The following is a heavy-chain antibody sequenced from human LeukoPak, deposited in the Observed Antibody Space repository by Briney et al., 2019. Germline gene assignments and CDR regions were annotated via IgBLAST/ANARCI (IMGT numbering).Heavy chain of an antibody. CDR2: ISSYNGNT. V-gene: IGHV1-18*01. J-gene: IGHJ4*02. Sequence: ASVKVSCKASGYTFTSYGISWVRQAPGQGLEWMGCISSYNGNTNYAQKLQGRVTMTTDTSTSTAYMELRSLRSDDTAVYYCARASIRGWHNNFDYWGQGTLVTVSS. CDR1: GYTFTSYG. CDR3: ARASIRGWHNNFDY. D-gene: IGHD6-19*01.